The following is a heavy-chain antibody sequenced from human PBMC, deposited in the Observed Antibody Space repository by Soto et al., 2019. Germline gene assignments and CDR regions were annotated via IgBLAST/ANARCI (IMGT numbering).Heavy chain of an antibody. CDR3: ARDIGEMSAV. CDR2: ISSSSSYI. J-gene: IGHJ4*02. Sequence: GGSLRLSCTGPGFTFSSSTMTWVRQGPGKGLEWVSSISSSSSYIYFADSLKGRFTISGDNAKNSLYLQMNSLRAEDTAVYYCARDIGEMSAVWGQGTQVTVS. CDR1: GFTFSSST. V-gene: IGHV3-21*06. D-gene: IGHD3-10*01.